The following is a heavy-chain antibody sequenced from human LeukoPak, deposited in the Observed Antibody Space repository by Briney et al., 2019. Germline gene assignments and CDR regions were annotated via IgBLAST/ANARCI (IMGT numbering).Heavy chain of an antibody. CDR1: DDSITMYY. D-gene: IGHD2-21*02. V-gene: IGHV4-59*12. Sequence: SETLSLTCSVSDDSITMYYWTWIRQPPGKGLEWIGYVDHTGSTNFNPSLNGRVSISVDTSKNQFSLKLSSVTAADTAVYYCARMWPTRVVTAIAVGYWGQGTLVTVSS. CDR2: VDHTGST. J-gene: IGHJ4*02. CDR3: ARMWPTRVVTAIAVGY.